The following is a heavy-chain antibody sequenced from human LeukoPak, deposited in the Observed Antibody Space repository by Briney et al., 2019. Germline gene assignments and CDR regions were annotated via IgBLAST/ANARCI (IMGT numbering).Heavy chain of an antibody. CDR1: GGFISSSNYY. CDR3: AKPGAQWLATNYFDY. V-gene: IGHV4-39*01. D-gene: IGHD6-19*01. CDR2: IYYGGDT. J-gene: IGHJ4*02. Sequence: PSETLSLTCTVSGGFISSSNYYWGWIRQPPGKGLEWIGNIYYGGDTYYNPSLKSRVSISVDTSKNQFSLKLSSVTAADTAVYYCAKPGAQWLATNYFDYWGQGTLVTVSS.